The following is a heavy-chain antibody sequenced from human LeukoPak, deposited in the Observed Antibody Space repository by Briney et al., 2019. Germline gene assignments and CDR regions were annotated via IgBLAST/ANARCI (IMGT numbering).Heavy chain of an antibody. D-gene: IGHD6-13*01. CDR3: ARVLARYRGYSSSRTAFDY. Sequence: AAVKVSCKASVYKFTDDYMHWVRQARGQGREWMGWINPNRGGTNYAQKFQGRVTMTRDTSISTAYMELSRLRSDDTAVYYCARVLARYRGYSSSRTAFDYWGQGTTVTVSS. V-gene: IGHV1-2*02. J-gene: IGHJ4*03. CDR2: INPNRGGT. CDR1: VYKFTDDY.